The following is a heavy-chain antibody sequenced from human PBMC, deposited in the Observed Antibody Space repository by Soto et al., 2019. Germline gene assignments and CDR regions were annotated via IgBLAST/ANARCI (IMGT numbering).Heavy chain of an antibody. CDR2: IYYSGST. V-gene: IGHV4-31*03. CDR1: GGSISSGGYY. D-gene: IGHD2-2*01. CDR3: AGDWLGYCSSTSCFDYGMDV. J-gene: IGHJ6*02. Sequence: QVQLQESGPGLVKPSQTLSLTCTVSGGSISSGGYYWSWIRQHPGKGLEWIGYIYYSGSTYYNPALKSRVTISVDPSKNQFSLKLSSVTAADTAVYYCAGDWLGYCSSTSCFDYGMDVWGQGTTVTV.